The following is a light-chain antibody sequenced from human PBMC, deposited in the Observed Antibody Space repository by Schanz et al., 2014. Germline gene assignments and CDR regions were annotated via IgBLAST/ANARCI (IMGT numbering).Light chain of an antibody. V-gene: IGKV3-20*01. CDR1: QSVSSSY. CDR2: GAS. Sequence: EIVLTQSPGTLSLSPGERATLSCRASQSVSSSYLAWYQHKPGQAPRLLIYGASTRATDIPARFSGSGSGTEFTLTISSLQAEDVAVYYCQQYSERPLTFGGGTKVEIK. CDR3: QQYSERPLT. J-gene: IGKJ4*01.